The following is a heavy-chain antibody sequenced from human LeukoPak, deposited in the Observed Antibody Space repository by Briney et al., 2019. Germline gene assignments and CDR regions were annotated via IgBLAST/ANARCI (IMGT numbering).Heavy chain of an antibody. V-gene: IGHV1-2*02. J-gene: IGHJ4*02. CDR2: INPNSGGT. CDR3: ARDNGDYAPFDY. Sequence: ASVKVSCKASGYTFTGYYMHWVRQAPGQGLEWMGWINPNSGGTNYAQKFQGRVTMTRDTSISTAYMELSRLRSDDTAVYYCARDNGDYAPFDYWGQGTLVTVSS. CDR1: GYTFTGYY. D-gene: IGHD4-17*01.